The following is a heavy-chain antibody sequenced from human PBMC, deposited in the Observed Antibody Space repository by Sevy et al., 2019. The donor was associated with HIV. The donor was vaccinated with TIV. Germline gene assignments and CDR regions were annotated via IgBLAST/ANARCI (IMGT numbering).Heavy chain of an antibody. CDR3: ARDYGSGSFSIMGGY. D-gene: IGHD3-10*01. Sequence: ASVKVSCKTSEATFVSYAITWVRQAPGQGLEWMGGIIPIYGTPSYPQRFQGRVTFTADESTRTAYMEMIRLRSEDTAVYYCARDYGSGSFSIMGGYWGQGTLVTVSS. V-gene: IGHV1-69*13. CDR1: EATFVSYA. J-gene: IGHJ4*02. CDR2: IIPIYGTP.